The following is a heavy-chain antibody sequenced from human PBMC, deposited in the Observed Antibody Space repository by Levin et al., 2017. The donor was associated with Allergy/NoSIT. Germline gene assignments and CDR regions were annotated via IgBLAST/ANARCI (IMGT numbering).Heavy chain of an antibody. CDR1: GFTFRNFG. V-gene: IGHV3-33*01. D-gene: IGHD5-12*01. CDR3: ARDGGGNSGYDLAFDI. J-gene: IGHJ3*02. CDR2: IWHDGSKR. Sequence: AGGSLRLSCEASGFTFRNFGMHWVRQAPGKGLEWVAVIWHDGSKRLYAASAQGRLTISRDDSENTVYLQMNSLRAEDTAIYYCARDGGGNSGYDLAFDIWGQGTKVTVSS.